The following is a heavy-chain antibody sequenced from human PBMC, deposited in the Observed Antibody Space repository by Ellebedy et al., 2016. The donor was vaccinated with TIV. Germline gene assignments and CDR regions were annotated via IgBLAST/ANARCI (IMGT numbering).Heavy chain of an antibody. Sequence: GESLKISCKGSGYSFTSYWIGWVRQMPGKGLEWMGIIYPGDSDTRYSPSFQGQVTISADKSISTAYLQWSSLKASDTAMYYCARHRRYCSGGSCYSYYYYMDVWGKGTTVTVSS. J-gene: IGHJ6*03. V-gene: IGHV5-51*01. CDR1: GYSFTSYW. CDR2: IYPGDSDT. CDR3: ARHRRYCSGGSCYSYYYYMDV. D-gene: IGHD2-15*01.